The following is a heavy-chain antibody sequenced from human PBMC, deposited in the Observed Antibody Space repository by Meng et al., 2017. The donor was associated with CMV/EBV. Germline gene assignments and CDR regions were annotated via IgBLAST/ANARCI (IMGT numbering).Heavy chain of an antibody. D-gene: IGHD6-19*01. CDR1: GYTFTSYG. Sequence: ASVKVSCKASGYTFTSYGISWVRQAPGQGLEWMGWISAYNGNTNYAQKLQGRVTMTTDTSTSTAYMELRSLRSDDTAVYYCAKNFLMQGSGWYDSHGRDYYYGMDVWGQGTTVTVSS. V-gene: IGHV1-18*01. J-gene: IGHJ6*02. CDR3: AKNFLMQGSGWYDSHGRDYYYGMDV. CDR2: ISAYNGNT.